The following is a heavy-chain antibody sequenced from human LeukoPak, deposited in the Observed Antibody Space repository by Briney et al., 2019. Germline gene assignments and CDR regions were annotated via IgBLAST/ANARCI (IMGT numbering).Heavy chain of an antibody. J-gene: IGHJ5*02. V-gene: IGHV5-51*01. CDR3: ARLSDTTS. D-gene: IGHD5-18*01. CDR2: IYPGDSDT. Sequence: GESLKISCKGSGYTFSNFWIAWVRQMPGKGLEWMGSIYPGDSDTRYSPSFQGQVTISADKSLATASLLWSSLKASDTAIYFCARLSDTTSWGQGTLVTVSS. CDR1: GYTFSNFW.